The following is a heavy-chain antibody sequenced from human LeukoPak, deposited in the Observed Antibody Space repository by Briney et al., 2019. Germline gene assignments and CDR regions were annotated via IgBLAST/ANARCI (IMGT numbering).Heavy chain of an antibody. Sequence: PSETLSLTCTVSGGSISSSGYYWGWIRQPPGKGLEWIGSIYYSGSTYYNPSLKSRVTISIDTSKNQFSLKLSSVTAADTAVYYCARHRSGTYYRFDYWGQGTLVTVSS. CDR3: ARHRSGTYYRFDY. CDR1: GGSISSSGYY. J-gene: IGHJ4*02. D-gene: IGHD1-26*01. CDR2: IYYSGST. V-gene: IGHV4-39*01.